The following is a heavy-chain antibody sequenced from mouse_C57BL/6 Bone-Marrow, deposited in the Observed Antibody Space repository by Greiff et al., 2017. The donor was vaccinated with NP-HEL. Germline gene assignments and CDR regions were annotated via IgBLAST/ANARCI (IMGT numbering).Heavy chain of an antibody. V-gene: IGHV1-81*01. Sequence: QVQLKQSGAELARPGASVKLSCKASGYTFTSYGISWVKQRTGQGLEWIGEIYPRSGNTYYNEKFKGKATLTADKSSSTAYMELRSLTSEDSAVYFCARPFYYGSSSYVWGTGTTVTVSS. CDR2: IYPRSGNT. CDR3: ARPFYYGSSSYV. D-gene: IGHD1-1*01. CDR1: GYTFTSYG. J-gene: IGHJ1*03.